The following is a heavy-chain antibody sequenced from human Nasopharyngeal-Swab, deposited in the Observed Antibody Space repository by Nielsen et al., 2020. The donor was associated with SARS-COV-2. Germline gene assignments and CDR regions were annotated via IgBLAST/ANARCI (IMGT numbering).Heavy chain of an antibody. Sequence: WVRQPGQGLEWMGGFDPEDGETIYAQKFQGRVTMTEDTSTDTAYMELSSLRSEDTAVYYCATASPHYDILTGYYHNWFDPWGQGTLVTVSS. D-gene: IGHD3-9*01. CDR3: ATASPHYDILTGYYHNWFDP. CDR2: FDPEDGET. V-gene: IGHV1-24*01. J-gene: IGHJ5*02.